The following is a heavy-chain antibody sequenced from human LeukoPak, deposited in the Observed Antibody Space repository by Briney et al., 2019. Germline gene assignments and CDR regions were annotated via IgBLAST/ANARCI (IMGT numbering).Heavy chain of an antibody. D-gene: IGHD4-23*01. Sequence: GASLRLSCAASGFTFSNYVMHWVRQGPGKGLESVSAISNNGGGTYYANSVKGRFTISRDNSKNTLYLQMGNLRAEDMAVYYCAREHYGGNDYWGQGTLVTVSS. CDR2: ISNNGGGT. V-gene: IGHV3-64*01. CDR1: GFTFSNYV. CDR3: AREHYGGNDY. J-gene: IGHJ4*02.